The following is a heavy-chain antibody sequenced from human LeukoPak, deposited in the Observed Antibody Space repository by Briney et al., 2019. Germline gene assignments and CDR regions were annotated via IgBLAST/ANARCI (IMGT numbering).Heavy chain of an antibody. CDR2: INPSGGST. D-gene: IGHD3-10*01. CDR1: GYTFTSYY. Sequence: GASVKVSCKASGYTFTSYYMHWVRQAPGQGLEWMGIINPSGGSTSYAQKFQGRVTMTRDTSTSTVYMELSSLRSEDTAVYYCARDITMVRGVIITDDYWGQGTLVTVSS. J-gene: IGHJ4*02. V-gene: IGHV1-46*01. CDR3: ARDITMVRGVIITDDY.